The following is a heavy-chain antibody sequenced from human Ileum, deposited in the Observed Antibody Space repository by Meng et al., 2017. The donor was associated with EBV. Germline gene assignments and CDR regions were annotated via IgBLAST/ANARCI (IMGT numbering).Heavy chain of an antibody. CDR3: ARATTPNIRLCFDY. Sequence: VQLVPVAGEGKQPGAQVKVSFKASGYTFTAYCFSWLRQHPGQGLGWMVWISAYNGNTNYTQKLQSRVTMTTDTSTSKASMELRSLTPADTAMYYCARATTPNIRLCFDYWGQGTLVTVSS. CDR2: ISAYNGNT. J-gene: IGHJ4*02. V-gene: IGHV1-18*01. D-gene: IGHD3-3*01. CDR1: GYTFTAYC.